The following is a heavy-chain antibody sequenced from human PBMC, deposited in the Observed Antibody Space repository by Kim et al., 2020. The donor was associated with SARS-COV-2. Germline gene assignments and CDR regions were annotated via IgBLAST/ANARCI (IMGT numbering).Heavy chain of an antibody. V-gene: IGHV4-4*02. D-gene: IGHD6-19*01. J-gene: IGHJ6*02. CDR2: IYHSGST. CDR3: ARVNSSGWYGRNYYGMDD. Sequence: SETLSLTCAVSGGSISSSNWWSWVRQPPGKGLEWIGEIYHSGSTNYNPSLKSRVTISVDKSKNQFSLKLSSVTAADTAVYYCARVNSSGWYGRNYYGMDDWGQGTTVTVSS. CDR1: GGSISSSNW.